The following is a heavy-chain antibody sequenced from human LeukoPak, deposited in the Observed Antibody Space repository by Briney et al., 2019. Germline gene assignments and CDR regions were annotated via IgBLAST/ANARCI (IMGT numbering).Heavy chain of an antibody. V-gene: IGHV1-2*02. Sequence: ASVKASCKASGYTFTGYYMHWVRQAPGQGLEWMGWINPNSGGTNYAQKFQGRVTMTRDTSISTAYMELSRLRSDDTAVYYCARTELDLYYFDYWGQGTLVTVSS. CDR3: ARTELDLYYFDY. CDR2: INPNSGGT. J-gene: IGHJ4*02. D-gene: IGHD1-7*01. CDR1: GYTFTGYY.